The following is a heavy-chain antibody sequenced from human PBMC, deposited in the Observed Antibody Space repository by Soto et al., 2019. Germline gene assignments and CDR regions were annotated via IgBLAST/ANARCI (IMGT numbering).Heavy chain of an antibody. CDR2: ISYDGGRK. Sequence: QVQLVESGGGVARPARYLTLSCGASGFTFNPYDMHWVRLPPGKGLEWVAAISYDGGRKYYADSVRDRFTIARDDSKSTLYLQMNSLIREDTAVYYCARTEGFSNYWYTDWGQGTLVTVSS. CDR3: ARTEGFSNYWYTD. J-gene: IGHJ4*02. V-gene: IGHV3-30-3*01. CDR1: GFTFNPYD. D-gene: IGHD6-13*01.